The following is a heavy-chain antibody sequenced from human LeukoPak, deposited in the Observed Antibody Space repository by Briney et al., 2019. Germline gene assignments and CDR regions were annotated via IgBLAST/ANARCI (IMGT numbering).Heavy chain of an antibody. V-gene: IGHV3-13*01. CDR1: GFIFSTYD. Sequence: PGGSLRLSCAASGFIFSTYDMHWVRQATGKGLEWASGIGTAGDTYYPGSVKGRFTISRENARNSLYLQINSLRVGDAAVYYCARAKWVGATTIYFEYWGQGTLVTVSS. J-gene: IGHJ4*02. D-gene: IGHD1-26*01. CDR2: IGTAGDT. CDR3: ARAKWVGATTIYFEY.